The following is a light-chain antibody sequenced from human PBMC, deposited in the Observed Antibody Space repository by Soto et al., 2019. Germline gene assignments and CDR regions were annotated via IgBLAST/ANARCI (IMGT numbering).Light chain of an antibody. V-gene: IGKV3-20*01. CDR2: GAS. CDR3: QQYATSPRLT. CDR1: QSVRSSY. J-gene: IGKJ4*01. Sequence: DIVLTQSPGTLSLSPGEGATLSCRASQSVRSSYLAWYQQKPGQAPRLLIYGASSRAAGIPDRFIGSGSGTDFTLTITRLDPEDFSMYYCQQYATSPRLTFGGGTKVDI.